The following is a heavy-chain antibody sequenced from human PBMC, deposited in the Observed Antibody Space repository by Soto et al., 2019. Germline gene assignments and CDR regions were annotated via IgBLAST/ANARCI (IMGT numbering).Heavy chain of an antibody. CDR3: ARLGVVVAANIDY. CDR2: VYYSGST. CDR1: GGSVSSSSYY. J-gene: IGHJ4*02. Sequence: SETLSLTCTVSGGSVSSSSYYWGWVRQPPGKGLEWIGSVYYSGSTYYNPSLGSRVTISVDKSKNQFSLKLMSLSAADTAVYYCARLGVVVAANIDYWGQGTLVTVSS. V-gene: IGHV4-39*01. D-gene: IGHD2-15*01.